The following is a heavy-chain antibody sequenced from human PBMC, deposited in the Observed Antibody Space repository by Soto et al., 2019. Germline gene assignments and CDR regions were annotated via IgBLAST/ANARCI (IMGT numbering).Heavy chain of an antibody. J-gene: IGHJ4*02. CDR3: VRDYNDGSGRFDY. D-gene: IGHD3-22*01. CDR1: GITFSAFA. Sequence: QVQLVESGGGVVQPGTSLRLSCAASGITFSAFAMHWVRQAPGKGLEWVARISYDASASSNADSVKGRFTISRDNFRSTLYLQMNSLRTEDTAIYYCVRDYNDGSGRFDYWGQGDLVTVSS. CDR2: ISYDASAS. V-gene: IGHV3-30-3*01.